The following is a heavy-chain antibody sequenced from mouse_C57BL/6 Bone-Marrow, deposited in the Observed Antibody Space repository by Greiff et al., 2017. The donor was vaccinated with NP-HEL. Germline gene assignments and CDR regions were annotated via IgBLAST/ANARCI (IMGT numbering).Heavy chain of an antibody. V-gene: IGHV1-15*01. Sequence: QVQLQQSGAELVRPGASVTLSCKASGYTFTDYEMHWVKQTPVHGLEWIGAIDPETGGTAYNQKFKGKAILTADKSSSTAYMELRSLTSEDSAVYYCTVYYYGSSYDAYWGQGTLVTVSA. CDR1: GYTFTDYE. CDR2: IDPETGGT. J-gene: IGHJ3*01. D-gene: IGHD1-1*01. CDR3: TVYYYGSSYDAY.